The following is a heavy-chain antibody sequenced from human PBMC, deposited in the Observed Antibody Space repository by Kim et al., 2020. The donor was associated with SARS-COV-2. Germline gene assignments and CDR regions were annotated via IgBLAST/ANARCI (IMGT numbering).Heavy chain of an antibody. V-gene: IGHV4-59*01. J-gene: IGHJ4*02. CDR3: ARGGYCSGAGCYDDY. D-gene: IGHD2-15*01. Sequence: SETLSLTCTVSGGSISSYYWSWIRQPPGKGLEWIGYIYYRGSTNYNPSLKSRVTISVDTSKNQFSLKLSSVTAQDTAAYYCARGGYCSGAGCYDDYWGQG. CDR1: GGSISSYY. CDR2: IYYRGST.